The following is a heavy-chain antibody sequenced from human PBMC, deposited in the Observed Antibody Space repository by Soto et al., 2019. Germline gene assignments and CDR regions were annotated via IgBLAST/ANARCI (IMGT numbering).Heavy chain of an antibody. Sequence: TLSLTCTVSGGSISSSSYYWGWIRQPPGKGLEWIGSIYYGGSTYYNPSLKSRVTISVDTSKNQFSLKLSSVTAADTAVYYCARLQPVAGDDYWGQGTLVTVSS. CDR3: ARLQPVAGDDY. J-gene: IGHJ4*02. D-gene: IGHD6-19*01. CDR1: GGSISSSSYY. CDR2: IYYGGST. V-gene: IGHV4-39*01.